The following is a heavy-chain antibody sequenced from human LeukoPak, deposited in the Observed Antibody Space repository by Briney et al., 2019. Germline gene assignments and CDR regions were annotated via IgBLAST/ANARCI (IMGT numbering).Heavy chain of an antibody. V-gene: IGHV3-23*01. CDR2: ISGSGGST. D-gene: IGHD3-22*01. CDR3: AKDITNYYDSSGYDAFDI. J-gene: IGHJ3*02. CDR1: GLTFSSYA. Sequence: PGGSLRLSCAASGLTFSSYAMSWVRQAPGKGLEWVSAISGSGGSTYYADSVKGRFTISRDNSKNTLYLQMNSLRAEDTAVYYCAKDITNYYDSSGYDAFDIWGQGTMVTVSS.